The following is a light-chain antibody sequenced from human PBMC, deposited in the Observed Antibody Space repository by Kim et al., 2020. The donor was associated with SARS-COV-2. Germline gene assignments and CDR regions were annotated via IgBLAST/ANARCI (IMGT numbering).Light chain of an antibody. CDR2: DAA. J-gene: IGKJ1*01. CDR1: QSVSNY. V-gene: IGKV3-11*01. CDR3: QQRSNWPRT. Sequence: SPEEKATLSCRASQSVSNYLAWYQQKPGQAPRLLIYDAANRATGIPARFSGTGSGTDFTHTVSSLEPEDCAVYYCQQRSNWPRTFGQGTKVDIK.